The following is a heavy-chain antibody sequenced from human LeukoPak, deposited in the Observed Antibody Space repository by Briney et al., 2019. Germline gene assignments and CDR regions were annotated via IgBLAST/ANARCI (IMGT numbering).Heavy chain of an antibody. CDR3: ARDTGRFFGLPDAFDI. J-gene: IGHJ3*02. V-gene: IGHV3-7*01. Sequence: GGSLRLSCAASGITFSSYWMSWVRQAPGKGLEWVANINQDGSEKYYVDSVKGRFTISRDYAKNSLYLQMNSLRAEDTAVYYCARDTGRFFGLPDAFDIWGQGTMVTVSS. CDR1: GITFSSYW. CDR2: INQDGSEK. D-gene: IGHD3-10*01.